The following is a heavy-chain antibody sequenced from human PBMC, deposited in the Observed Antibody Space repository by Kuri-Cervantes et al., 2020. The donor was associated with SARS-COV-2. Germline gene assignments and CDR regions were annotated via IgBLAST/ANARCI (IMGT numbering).Heavy chain of an antibody. CDR3: ARRSGSYYSYYFDY. CDR1: GFTFSSYA. Sequence: GGSLRLSCAASGFTFSSYATHWVRQAPGKGLEWVAVISYDGSNKYYADSVKGRFTISRDNSKNTLYLQMNSPRAEDTAVYYCARRSGSYYSYYFDYWGQGTLVTVSS. V-gene: IGHV3-30-3*01. D-gene: IGHD1-26*01. CDR2: ISYDGSNK. J-gene: IGHJ4*02.